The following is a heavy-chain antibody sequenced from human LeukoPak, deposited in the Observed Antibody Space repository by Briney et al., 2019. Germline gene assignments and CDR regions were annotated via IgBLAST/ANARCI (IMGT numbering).Heavy chain of an antibody. CDR2: LSGTGRYI. CDR3: ARSLRDAFDI. V-gene: IGHV3-21*06. J-gene: IGHJ3*02. CDR1: GSTFSSYT. Sequence: PGGPLRLSCAASGSTFSSYTMNWIRQAPAKGLEWVSSLSGTGRYIYYADLMKGRFTISRDNAKNSLYLQMNSLRAEDTAVYYCARSLRDAFDIWGQGTMVTVSS.